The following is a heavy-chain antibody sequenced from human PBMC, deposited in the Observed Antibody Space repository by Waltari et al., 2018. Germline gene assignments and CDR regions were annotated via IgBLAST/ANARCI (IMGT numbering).Heavy chain of an antibody. CDR3: ARRRYYDFWSGYYYGMDV. J-gene: IGHJ6*02. D-gene: IGHD3-3*01. Sequence: ASGFTFSSYEMNWVRQAPGKGLEWVSYISSSGSTIYYADSVKGRFTISRDNAKNSLYLQMNSLRAEDTAVYYCARRRYYDFWSGYYYGMDVWGQGTTVTVSS. V-gene: IGHV3-48*03. CDR2: ISSSGSTI. CDR1: GFTFSSYE.